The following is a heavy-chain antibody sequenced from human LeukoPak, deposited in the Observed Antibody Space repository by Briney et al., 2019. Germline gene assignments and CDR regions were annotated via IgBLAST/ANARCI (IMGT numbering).Heavy chain of an antibody. D-gene: IGHD2-15*01. Sequence: GESLKISCKGSGYNYLSHWIGWVRQMPGKGLEWMGIIYPGDSDIRYSPSFQGQVTISADKSISTAYLQWSSLKASDTAMYYCARQEYCSGGSCYTWFDPWGQGTLVTVSS. V-gene: IGHV5-51*01. CDR2: IYPGDSDI. CDR1: GYNYLSHW. CDR3: ARQEYCSGGSCYTWFDP. J-gene: IGHJ5*02.